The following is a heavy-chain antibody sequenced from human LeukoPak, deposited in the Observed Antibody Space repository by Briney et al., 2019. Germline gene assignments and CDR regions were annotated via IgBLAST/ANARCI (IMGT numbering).Heavy chain of an antibody. CDR3: ASLYGDSPDPFDY. V-gene: IGHV4-38-2*02. D-gene: IGHD4-17*01. J-gene: IGHJ4*02. CDR2: IYHSGST. CDR1: GYSISSGYY. Sequence: PSETLSLTCTGSGYSISSGYYWGWIRQPPGKGLEWIGSIYHSGSTYYNPSLKSRVTISVDTSKNQFSLKLSSVTAADTAVYYCASLYGDSPDPFDYWGQGTLVTVSS.